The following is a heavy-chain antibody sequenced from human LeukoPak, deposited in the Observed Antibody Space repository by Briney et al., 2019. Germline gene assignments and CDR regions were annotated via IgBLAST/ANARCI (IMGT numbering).Heavy chain of an antibody. V-gene: IGHV1-2*06. CDR3: ARDLFDYGDNNWFDP. J-gene: IGHJ5*02. CDR1: GYTFTGYY. D-gene: IGHD4-17*01. CDR2: IDPNSGGT. Sequence: ASVKVSCKTSGYTFTGYYMHWVRQAPGQGLEWMGRIDPNSGGTNYARKFQGRVTMTRDTSISTAYMELSRLRSDDTAVYYCARDLFDYGDNNWFDPWGQGTLVTVSS.